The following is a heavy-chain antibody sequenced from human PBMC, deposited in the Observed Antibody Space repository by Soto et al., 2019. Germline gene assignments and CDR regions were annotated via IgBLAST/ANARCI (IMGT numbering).Heavy chain of an antibody. Sequence: SETLSLTCIVSGESISSSSYYWGWIRQPPGKGLEWIGSIYYSGRTYYNPSFKSRVTISIDTSKNQFSLKLSSVTATDTAVYYCARQRKTLVTQVYFDHCGQGPLVAVSP. CDR1: GESISSSSYY. CDR2: IYYSGRT. D-gene: IGHD2-21*02. J-gene: IGHJ4*02. CDR3: ARQRKTLVTQVYFDH. V-gene: IGHV4-39*01.